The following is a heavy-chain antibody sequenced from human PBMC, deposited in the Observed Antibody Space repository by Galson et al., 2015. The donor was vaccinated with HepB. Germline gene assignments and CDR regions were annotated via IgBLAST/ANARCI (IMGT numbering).Heavy chain of an antibody. V-gene: IGHV6-1*01. CDR2: TYYRSKWFN. J-gene: IGHJ6*02. D-gene: IGHD1-1*01. CDR1: GDSVSSNNVA. Sequence: CAISGDSVSSNNVAWNWIRQPPSRGLEWLGRTYYRSKWFNEYAVSVKSRITINPDTSKNQFSLQLNSVTPEDTAVYYCARGRPTYFAMDVWGQGTTVTVSS. CDR3: ARGRPTYFAMDV.